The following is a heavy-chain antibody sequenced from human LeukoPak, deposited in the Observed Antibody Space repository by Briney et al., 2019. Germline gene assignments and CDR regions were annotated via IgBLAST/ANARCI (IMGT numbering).Heavy chain of an antibody. V-gene: IGHV3-23*01. CDR3: ARRAASNGGHFDY. J-gene: IGHJ4*02. Sequence: PAGSLRLSCAASGFTFSNYGMSWVRQAPGMGLEWVSAISGGGDNTHHAESVKGRFTISRDNSKNTLYLQMNSLRADDTAVYYCARRAASNGGHFDYWGQGTLVTVSS. CDR2: ISGGGDNT. D-gene: IGHD2-15*01. CDR1: GFTFSNYG.